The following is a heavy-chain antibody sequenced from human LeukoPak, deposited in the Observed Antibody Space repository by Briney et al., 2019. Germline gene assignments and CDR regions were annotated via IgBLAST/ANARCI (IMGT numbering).Heavy chain of an antibody. CDR1: GFTFIIYA. CDR2: ISGSGGST. Sequence: QPGASLRLSCAASGFTFIIYAISWVRQAPGKGLEWVSVISGSGGSTYYADSVKGRFTISRDNSKNTLYLQMNSLGAEDTAVYYCAKEEEEWELPLYGMDVWGQGTTVTVSS. J-gene: IGHJ6*02. CDR3: AKEEEEWELPLYGMDV. D-gene: IGHD1-26*01. V-gene: IGHV3-23*01.